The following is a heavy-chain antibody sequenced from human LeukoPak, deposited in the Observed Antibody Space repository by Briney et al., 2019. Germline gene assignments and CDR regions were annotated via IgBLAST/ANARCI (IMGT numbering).Heavy chain of an antibody. D-gene: IGHD2-8*02. CDR2: ISYDGSGI. CDR1: GFTFSRYA. Sequence: GGSLRLSCAASGFTFSRYAIHWVRQAPGKGLEWVAVISYDGSGIHYADSVRGRFTISRDNSKNTVYVQMNSLTPEDTAVYYCTNGDWEFGSTGYFDYWGQGSMVTVSS. J-gene: IGHJ4*02. CDR3: TNGDWEFGSTGYFDY. V-gene: IGHV3-30*18.